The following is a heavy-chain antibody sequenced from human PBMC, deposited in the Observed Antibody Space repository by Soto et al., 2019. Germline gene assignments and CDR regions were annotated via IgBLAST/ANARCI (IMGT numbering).Heavy chain of an antibody. J-gene: IGHJ4*02. CDR1: GGSISSGGYY. CDR3: AREDYYDSSGYYYHY. V-gene: IGHV4-31*03. CDR2: IYYSGST. Sequence: QVQLQESGPGLVKPSQTLSLTCTVSGGSISSGGYYWSWIRQHPGKGLEWIGYIYYSGSTYYNPSLKSRVTISVATSKNQFSLKLSSVTAADTAVYYCAREDYYDSSGYYYHYWGQGTLVTVSS. D-gene: IGHD3-22*01.